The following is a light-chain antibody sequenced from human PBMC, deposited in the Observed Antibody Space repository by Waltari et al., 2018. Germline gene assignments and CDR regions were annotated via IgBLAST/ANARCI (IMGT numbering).Light chain of an antibody. Sequence: ETVMTQSPTTLSLSPGERATLSCRASQSVRTNLAWYQQRPGQAPRLLIYGASIRATGVPARFSGRGAGTEFTLTISSLQSEDFAVYYCQQYNNWPPYIFGQGSQLEI. J-gene: IGKJ2*01. V-gene: IGKV3-15*01. CDR3: QQYNNWPPYI. CDR2: GAS. CDR1: QSVRTN.